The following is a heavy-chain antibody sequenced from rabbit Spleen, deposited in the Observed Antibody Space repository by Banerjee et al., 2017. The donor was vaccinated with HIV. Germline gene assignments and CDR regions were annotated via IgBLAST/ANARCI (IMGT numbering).Heavy chain of an antibody. V-gene: IGHV1S45*01. Sequence: QEQLVEYGGDLVQPEGSLTLTCKASGLDLSVNYWICWVRQAPGKGLEWIACIDVTKYGATYYATWAKGRFTISKTSSTTVTLQMTSLTAADTATYFCARDAAGREDFNLWGQGTLVTVS. CDR3: ARDAAGREDFNL. CDR1: GLDLSVNYW. D-gene: IGHD4-2*01. CDR2: IDVTKYGAT. J-gene: IGHJ4*01.